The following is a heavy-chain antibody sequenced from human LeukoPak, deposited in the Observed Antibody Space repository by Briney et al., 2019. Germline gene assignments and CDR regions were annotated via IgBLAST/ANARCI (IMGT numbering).Heavy chain of an antibody. CDR1: GFTFDDYA. J-gene: IGHJ4*02. V-gene: IGHV3-9*01. D-gene: IGHD6-13*01. Sequence: GRSLRLSRAASGFTFDDYAMHWVRQAPGKGLEWVSGINWNSGSIGYVDSVKGRFTISRDNAKNSLYLQMNSLRPEDTALYYCAKSGSSWYVVDYFDYWGQGTLVTVSS. CDR3: AKSGSSWYVVDYFDY. CDR2: INWNSGSI.